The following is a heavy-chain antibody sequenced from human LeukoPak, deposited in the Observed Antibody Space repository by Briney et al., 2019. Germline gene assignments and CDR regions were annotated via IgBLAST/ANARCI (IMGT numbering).Heavy chain of an antibody. Sequence: PSQTLSLTXTVSGGSISSGDYYWSWIRQPPGKGLEWIGYIYYSGSTYYNPSLKSRVTISVDTSKNQFSLKLSSVTAADTAVYYCARGEVVVALVYWGQGTLVTVSS. CDR1: GGSISSGDYY. D-gene: IGHD2-15*01. V-gene: IGHV4-30-4*08. CDR2: IYYSGST. J-gene: IGHJ4*02. CDR3: ARGEVVVALVY.